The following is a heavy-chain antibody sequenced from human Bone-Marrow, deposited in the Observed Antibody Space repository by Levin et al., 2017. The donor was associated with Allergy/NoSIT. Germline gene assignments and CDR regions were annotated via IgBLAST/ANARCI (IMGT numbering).Heavy chain of an antibody. V-gene: IGHV3-11*01. CDR2: ISSSGSTI. Sequence: SGESLKISCAASGFTFSDYYMSWIRQAPGKGLEWVSYISSSGSTIYYADSVKGRFTISRDNAKNSLYLQMNSLRAEDTAVYYCARDGGSGWQHYYYGMDVWGQGTTVTVSS. CDR1: GFTFSDYY. J-gene: IGHJ6*02. D-gene: IGHD6-19*01. CDR3: ARDGGSGWQHYYYGMDV.